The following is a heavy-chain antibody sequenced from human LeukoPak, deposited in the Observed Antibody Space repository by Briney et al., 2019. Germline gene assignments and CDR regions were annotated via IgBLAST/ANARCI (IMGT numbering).Heavy chain of an antibody. CDR1: GFTFSSYV. V-gene: IGHV3-33*06. CDR2: IRYDGSNK. CDR3: AKDDYRIVGANAFDY. D-gene: IGHD1-26*01. Sequence: PGRSLRLSCAASGFTFSSYVMHWVRQAPGKGLEGVVVIRYDGSNKYYADSVKGRFTISRDNSKNTLYLQMNSLRAEDTAVYYCAKDDYRIVGANAFDYWGQGTLVTVSS. J-gene: IGHJ4*02.